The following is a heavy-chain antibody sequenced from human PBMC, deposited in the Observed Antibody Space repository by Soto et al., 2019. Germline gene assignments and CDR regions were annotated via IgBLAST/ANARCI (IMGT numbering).Heavy chain of an antibody. CDR1: GGTFSSYA. Sequence: GASVKVSCKASGGTFSSYAISWVRQAPGQGLEWMGGIIPIFGTANYAQKFQGRVTITADESTSTAYMELSSLRSEDTAVYYCARVMGNYCSSTSCYDYYYYGMDVWGQGTTVTVSS. CDR2: IIPIFGTA. D-gene: IGHD2-2*01. CDR3: ARVMGNYCSSTSCYDYYYYGMDV. J-gene: IGHJ6*02. V-gene: IGHV1-69*13.